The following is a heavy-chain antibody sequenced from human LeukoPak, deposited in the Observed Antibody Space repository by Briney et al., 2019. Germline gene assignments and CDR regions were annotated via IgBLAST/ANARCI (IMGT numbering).Heavy chain of an antibody. D-gene: IGHD6-19*01. J-gene: IGHJ4*02. V-gene: IGHV3-7*01. CDR2: IKQDGSEK. Sequence: AGGSLRLSCAASGFTFSSYWMSWVRQAPGKGLEWVANIKQDGSEKYYVDSVTGRFTISRDNSKNTLYLQMNSLRAEDTAVYYCARPDSSGWYGWFDYWGQGTLVTVSS. CDR1: GFTFSSYW. CDR3: ARPDSSGWYGWFDY.